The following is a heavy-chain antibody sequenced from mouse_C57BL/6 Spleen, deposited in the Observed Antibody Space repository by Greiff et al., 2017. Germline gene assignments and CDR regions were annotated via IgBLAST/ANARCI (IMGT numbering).Heavy chain of an antibody. J-gene: IGHJ3*01. Sequence: EVKLMESGGGLVQPGGSLKLSCAASGFTFSDYGMAWVRQAPRKGPEWVAFISNLAYSIYYADTVTGRFTISRENAKNTLYLEMSSLRSEDTAMYYCARHEDDYDVFAYWGQGTLVTVSA. V-gene: IGHV5-15*01. CDR2: ISNLAYSI. D-gene: IGHD2-4*01. CDR1: GFTFSDYG. CDR3: ARHEDDYDVFAY.